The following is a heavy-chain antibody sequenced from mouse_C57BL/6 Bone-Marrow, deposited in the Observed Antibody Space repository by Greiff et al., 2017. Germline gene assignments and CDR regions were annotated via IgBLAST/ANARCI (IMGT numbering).Heavy chain of an antibody. D-gene: IGHD2-5*01. Sequence: EVMLVESGGGLVQPGGSLKLSCAASGFTFSDYYMYWVRQTPEKRLEWVAYISNGGGSTYYPDTVKGRFTISSDNAKNTLYLQMSRLKSEDTAMYYCARPLTNSNSLAYWGQGTLVTVSA. CDR2: ISNGGGST. J-gene: IGHJ3*01. CDR1: GFTFSDYY. CDR3: ARPLTNSNSLAY. V-gene: IGHV5-12*01.